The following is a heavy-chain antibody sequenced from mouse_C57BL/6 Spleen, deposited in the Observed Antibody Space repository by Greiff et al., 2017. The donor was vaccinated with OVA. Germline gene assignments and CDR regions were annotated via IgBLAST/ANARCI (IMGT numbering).Heavy chain of an antibody. Sequence: VQLQQSGPELVKPGASVKISCKASGYTFTDYYMNWVKQSHGKSLEWIGDINPNNGGTSYNQKFKGKATLTVDKSSSTAYMELRSLTSEDSAVYYCARGSYYYGSSSGDYWGQGTTLTVSS. J-gene: IGHJ2*01. CDR3: ARGSYYYGSSSGDY. CDR1: GYTFTDYY. CDR2: INPNNGGT. V-gene: IGHV1-26*01. D-gene: IGHD1-1*01.